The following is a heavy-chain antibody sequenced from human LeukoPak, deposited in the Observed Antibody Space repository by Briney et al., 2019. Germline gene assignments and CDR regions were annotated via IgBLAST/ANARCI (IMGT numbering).Heavy chain of an antibody. D-gene: IGHD3-3*01. CDR1: GGSISSYY. J-gene: IGHJ6*03. CDR3: ARVKYYDFWSGGYMDV. V-gene: IGHV4-59*01. Sequence: SETLSLTCTVSGGSISSYYWSWIRQPPGKGLEWIGYIYYSGSTNYNPSLKSRVTISVDTSKNQFSLKLSSVTAADTAVYYCARVKYYDFWSGGYMDVWGKGTTVTVSS. CDR2: IYYSGST.